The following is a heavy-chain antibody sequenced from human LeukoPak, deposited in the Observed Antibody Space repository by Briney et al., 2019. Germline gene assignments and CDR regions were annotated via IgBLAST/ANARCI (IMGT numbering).Heavy chain of an antibody. CDR1: GYTFTTYY. D-gene: IGHD3-10*01. CDR3: ARGKPLWFGELSPMDV. Sequence: ASVKVSCKASGYTFTTYYMHWVRQAPGQGLEWMGIINPSGGSTGYAQKFQGRVTMTRNTSISTAYMELSSLRSEDTAVYYCARGKPLWFGELSPMDVWGKGTTVTISS. J-gene: IGHJ6*03. CDR2: INPSGGST. V-gene: IGHV1-46*01.